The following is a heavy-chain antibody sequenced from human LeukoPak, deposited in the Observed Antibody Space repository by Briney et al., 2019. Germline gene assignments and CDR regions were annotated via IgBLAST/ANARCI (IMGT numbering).Heavy chain of an antibody. D-gene: IGHD3-22*01. CDR3: AKRVVIPTDWFDP. Sequence: PGGSLRLSCAASGFTFSTYAMSWVRQAPGKGLEWVSAISGRGGSTYYADSVKGRFTISRDNSKNTLYLQMNSLRAEDTAVYYCAKRVVIPTDWFDPWGQGTLVTVSS. CDR1: GFTFSTYA. V-gene: IGHV3-23*01. J-gene: IGHJ5*02. CDR2: ISGRGGST.